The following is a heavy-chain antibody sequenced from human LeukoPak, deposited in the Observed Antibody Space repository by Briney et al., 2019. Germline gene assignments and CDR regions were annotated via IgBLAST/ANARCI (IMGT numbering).Heavy chain of an antibody. D-gene: IGHD1-26*01. Sequence: GASVKVSCKASGYTFTGYYMHWVRQAPGQGLEWMGWINPNSGGTNYAQKFQGRVTMTRDTSTSTVYMELSSLRSEDTAVYYCARDRDLVGATMGTFDYWGQGTLVTVSS. J-gene: IGHJ4*02. CDR3: ARDRDLVGATMGTFDY. V-gene: IGHV1-2*02. CDR2: INPNSGGT. CDR1: GYTFTGYY.